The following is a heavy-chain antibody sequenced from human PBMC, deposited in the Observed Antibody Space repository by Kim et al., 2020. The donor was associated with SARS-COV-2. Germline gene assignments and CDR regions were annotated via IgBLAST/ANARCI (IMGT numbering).Heavy chain of an antibody. J-gene: IGHJ6*02. CDR1: GFTFSSYA. D-gene: IGHD4-17*01. CDR2: TSGSGGTT. Sequence: GGSLRLSCAASGFTFSSYAMSWVRQAPGKGLEWVSTTSGSGGTTYYADSVRGRFTISRDNSRSTLYLQMRSLRAEDTAVYYCAKAMGTVVDYYYSMDIWGQGTTVTVSS. CDR3: AKAMGTVVDYYYSMDI. V-gene: IGHV3-23*01.